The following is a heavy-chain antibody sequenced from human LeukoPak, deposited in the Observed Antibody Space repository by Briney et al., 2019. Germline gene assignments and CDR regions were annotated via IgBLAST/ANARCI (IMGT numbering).Heavy chain of an antibody. CDR3: ARGDSSAAMPRNP. J-gene: IGHJ5*02. Sequence: PGGSLRLSCAASGFTFSSYSMNWVRQAPGKGLEWVSSISSSSSYIYYADSVRGRFTISRDNAKNSLYLQMNSLRAEDTAVYYCARGDSSAAMPRNPWGQGTLVPVSS. CDR1: GFTFSSYS. V-gene: IGHV3-21*01. D-gene: IGHD2-2*01. CDR2: ISSSSSYI.